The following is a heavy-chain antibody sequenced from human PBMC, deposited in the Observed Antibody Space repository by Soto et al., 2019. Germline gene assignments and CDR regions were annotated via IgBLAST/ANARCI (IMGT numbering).Heavy chain of an antibody. J-gene: IGHJ4*02. D-gene: IGHD3-10*01. V-gene: IGHV4-34*01. CDR3: ARVVGTYYYGSGSLYPRYFDY. CDR1: GGSFSGYY. Sequence: PSETLSLTCAVYGGSFSGYYWSWIRQPPGKGLEWSGEINHSGSTNYSPSLKSRVTISVDTSKNQFSLKLSSVTAADTAVYYCARVVGTYYYGSGSLYPRYFDYWGQGTLVTVS. CDR2: INHSGST.